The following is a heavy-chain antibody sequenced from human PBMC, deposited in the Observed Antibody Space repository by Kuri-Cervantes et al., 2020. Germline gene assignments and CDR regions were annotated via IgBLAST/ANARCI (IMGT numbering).Heavy chain of an antibody. CDR2: INAGNGNT. CDR1: GYTFSSYA. J-gene: IGHJ4*02. Sequence: ASVKVSCKASGYTFSSYALHWVRQAPGQRLEWMGWINAGNGNTKYSQKFQGRVTITRDTSASTAYMELSSLRSEDTAVYYCARGTTIFGVVIIPFDYWGQGTLVTVSS. D-gene: IGHD3-3*01. V-gene: IGHV1-3*01. CDR3: ARGTTIFGVVIIPFDY.